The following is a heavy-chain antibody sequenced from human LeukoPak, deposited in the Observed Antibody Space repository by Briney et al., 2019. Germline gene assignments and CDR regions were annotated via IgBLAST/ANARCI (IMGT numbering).Heavy chain of an antibody. CDR2: INHSGST. CDR1: GGSFSGYY. CDR3: ARASTYGDYRLFDY. J-gene: IGHJ4*02. Sequence: PSETLSLTCAVYGGSFSGYYWSWIRQPPGKGLEWIGEINHSGSTNYNPSLKSRVTISVDTSKNQFSLKLSSVTAADTAVYYCARASTYGDYRLFDYWGQGTLVAVSS. V-gene: IGHV4-34*01. D-gene: IGHD4-17*01.